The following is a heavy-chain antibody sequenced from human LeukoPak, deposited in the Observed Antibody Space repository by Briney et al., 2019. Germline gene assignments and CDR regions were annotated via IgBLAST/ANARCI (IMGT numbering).Heavy chain of an antibody. CDR3: TTKVIGLPDY. J-gene: IGHJ4*02. CDR2: IKSKADSGTV. V-gene: IGHV3-15*01. Sequence: PGGSPRLSCAASGFTFSNAFMSWVRQAPGKGLEWIGRIKSKADSGTVDYAAPVKGRFTISRDDSKNTVDLQMNSLNIEDTGVYYCTTKVIGLPDYWGQGTLVTVSS. CDR1: GFTFSNAF. D-gene: IGHD2-21*01.